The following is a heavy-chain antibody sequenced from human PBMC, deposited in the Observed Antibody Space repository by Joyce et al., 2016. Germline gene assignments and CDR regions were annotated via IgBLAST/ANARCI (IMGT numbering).Heavy chain of an antibody. V-gene: IGHV3-53*01. Sequence: EVQLVESGGGLIQPGGSLRLSCAASGFIVSSNYMSWVRQAPGKGLEWVSVLYSGGTTYYADSVNGRFTISRDNSKNTLYLQMNSLRAEDTAVYFCARAGYCNSATCYNWYFDLWGRGTLVTVSS. CDR3: ARAGYCNSATCYNWYFDL. CDR2: LYSGGTT. D-gene: IGHD2-2*01. J-gene: IGHJ2*01. CDR1: GFIVSSNY.